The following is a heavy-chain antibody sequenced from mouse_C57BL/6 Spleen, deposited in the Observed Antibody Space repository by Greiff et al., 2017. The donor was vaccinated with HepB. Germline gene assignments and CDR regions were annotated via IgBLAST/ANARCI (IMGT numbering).Heavy chain of an antibody. CDR3: TRSGTYDYDSWFGY. J-gene: IGHJ2*01. Sequence: QVQLQQSGAELVRPGASVTLSCKASGYTFTDYEMHWVKQTPVHGLEWIGAIDPETGGTAYNQKFKGKAILTADKSSSTAYMELRSLTSEDSAVYYCTRSGTYDYDSWFGYWGQGTTLTVSS. V-gene: IGHV1-15*01. CDR2: IDPETGGT. D-gene: IGHD2-4*01. CDR1: GYTFTDYE.